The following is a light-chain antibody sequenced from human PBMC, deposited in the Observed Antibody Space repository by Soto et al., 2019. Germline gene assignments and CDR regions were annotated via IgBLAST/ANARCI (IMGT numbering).Light chain of an antibody. V-gene: IGKV1-5*01. J-gene: IGKJ5*01. CDR3: QQQIT. Sequence: DIQMTQSPSTLSASVGDRVTITCRASQSISSWLAWYQQKPGKAPKLLIYDASSLESGVPSRFSGSGSGTEFTLTISSLQPDAFATYYCQQQITLRQRARLVIK. CDR2: DAS. CDR1: QSISSW.